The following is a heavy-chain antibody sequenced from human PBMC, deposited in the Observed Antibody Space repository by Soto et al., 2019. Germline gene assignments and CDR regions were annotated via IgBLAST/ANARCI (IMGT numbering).Heavy chain of an antibody. D-gene: IGHD1-26*01. CDR3: ATQEVGGTYVYTFDP. CDR1: GGSITSSRYY. Sequence: SQTLSLTCTVSGGSITSSRYYWGCIRQPPGKGLEWIGSIYYSGSTYYNPSLKSRVTVSVDTSKNQFSLKLSSVTAADTAVYYCATQEVGGTYVYTFDPWGQGTLVTVS. CDR2: IYYSGST. V-gene: IGHV4-39*01. J-gene: IGHJ5*02.